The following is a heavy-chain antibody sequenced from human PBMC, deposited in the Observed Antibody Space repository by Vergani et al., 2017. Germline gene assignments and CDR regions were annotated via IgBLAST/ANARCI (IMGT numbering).Heavy chain of an antibody. CDR2: ITPNTGGT. Sequence: QVQLVQSGAEVKKPGASVKVSCKASGYTFTGYYMHWVRQAPGQGLEWMGWITPNTGGTNYAQKFQGRVTMTRDNAKNSLYLQMNSLRAEDTAVYYCARGLLTVVLDYWGQGTLVTVSS. CDR1: GYTFTGYY. CDR3: ARGLLTVVLDY. V-gene: IGHV1-2*02. J-gene: IGHJ4*02. D-gene: IGHD4-23*01.